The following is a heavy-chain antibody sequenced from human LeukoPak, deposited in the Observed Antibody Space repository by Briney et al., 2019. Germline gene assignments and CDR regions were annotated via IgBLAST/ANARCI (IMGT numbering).Heavy chain of an antibody. CDR3: AKGLNGVSFSFDY. Sequence: GGSLRLSCAASGFTFSSYAMSWVRQTPGKGLEWVSLISGDGLTTHYGDSVRGRFTISRSNNKNSLYLQMNGLRTEDTAFYYCAKGLNGVSFSFDYWGRGTLVTVSS. D-gene: IGHD2-8*01. V-gene: IGHV3-43*02. CDR1: GFTFSSYA. CDR2: ISGDGLTT. J-gene: IGHJ4*02.